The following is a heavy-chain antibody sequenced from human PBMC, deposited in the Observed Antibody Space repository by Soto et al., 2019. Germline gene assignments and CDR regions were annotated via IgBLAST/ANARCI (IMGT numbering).Heavy chain of an antibody. CDR1: GFTFSSYG. J-gene: IGHJ4*02. CDR2: ISYDGSNK. D-gene: IGHD3-22*01. CDR3: AKGNYYDSSGYKNFDY. Sequence: GGSLRLSCAASGFTFSSYGMHWVRQAPGKGLEWVAVISYDGSNKYYADSVKGRFTISRDNSKNTLYLQMNSLRAEDTAVYYCAKGNYYDSSGYKNFDYWGQGTLVTVSS. V-gene: IGHV3-30*18.